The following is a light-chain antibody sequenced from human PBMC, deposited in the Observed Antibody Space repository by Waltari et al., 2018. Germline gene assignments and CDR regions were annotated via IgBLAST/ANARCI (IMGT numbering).Light chain of an antibody. CDR2: GAS. V-gene: IGKV3-20*01. Sequence: EVVLTQSPGTLSLSPGERATLSCRASQSVSSSYLAWYQQKPGQAPRLLIYGASSRAAGIPDSFSGGGSGTAFTLTISRLEPEDFAVYYCQQYGSSPLFTFGPGTKVDVK. J-gene: IGKJ3*01. CDR1: QSVSSSY. CDR3: QQYGSSPLFT.